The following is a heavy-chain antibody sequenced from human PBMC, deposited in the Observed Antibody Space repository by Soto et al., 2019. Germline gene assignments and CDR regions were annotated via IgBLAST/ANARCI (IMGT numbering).Heavy chain of an antibody. J-gene: IGHJ4*02. CDR3: AKDRVPDGIYSSDY. CDR1: GFSFRDFS. Sequence: GGSLRLSCAASGFSFRDFSMNWFRQAPGKGLEWVSFIDLSGTTTYYRDSVKGRFTMSKDKSRKTMYLQMNSLRVEDTAIYYCAKDRVPDGIYSSDYWGQGVLVTVSS. V-gene: IGHV3-23*01. D-gene: IGHD2-15*01. CDR2: IDLSGTTT.